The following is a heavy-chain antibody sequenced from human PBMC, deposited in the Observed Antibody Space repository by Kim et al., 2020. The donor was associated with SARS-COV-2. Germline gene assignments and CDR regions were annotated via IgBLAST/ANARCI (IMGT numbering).Heavy chain of an antibody. J-gene: IGHJ5*02. V-gene: IGHV1-46*01. CDR3: ARSYDSSGYSHAPGWFDP. D-gene: IGHD3-22*01. Sequence: QGRVTMTRDTSTSTVYMELSSLRSEDTAVYYCARSYDSSGYSHAPGWFDPWGQGTLVTVSS.